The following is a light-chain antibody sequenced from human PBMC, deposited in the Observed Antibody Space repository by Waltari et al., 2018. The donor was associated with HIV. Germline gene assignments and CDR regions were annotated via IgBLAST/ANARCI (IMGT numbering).Light chain of an antibody. J-gene: IGLJ2*01. V-gene: IGLV1-47*01. CDR1: SSNIGSYY. CDR2: RNN. Sequence: TISCSGSSSNIGSYYVYWYQQLPGTAPKLLIYRNNQRPSGVPDRFSGSKSGTSASLAISGLRSEDEADYYCAAWTDSLSGVVFGGGTKLSVL. CDR3: AAWTDSLSGVV.